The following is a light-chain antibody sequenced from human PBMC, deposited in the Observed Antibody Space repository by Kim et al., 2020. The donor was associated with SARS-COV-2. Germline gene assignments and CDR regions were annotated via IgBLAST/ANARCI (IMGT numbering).Light chain of an antibody. CDR3: NSRDSNDYVV. V-gene: IGLV3-19*01. CDR2: GKN. CDR1: SLRSYY. Sequence: VALEQTVRITCQGDSLRSYYATWYQQKPGQAPIPVIYGKNNRPSGIPDRFSGSSSGNTASLTITGTQAGDEADYYCNSRDSNDYVVFGGGTQLTVL. J-gene: IGLJ2*01.